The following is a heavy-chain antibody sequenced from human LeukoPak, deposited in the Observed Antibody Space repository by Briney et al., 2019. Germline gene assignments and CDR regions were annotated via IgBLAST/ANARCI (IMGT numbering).Heavy chain of an antibody. D-gene: IGHD2/OR15-2a*01. V-gene: IGHV7-4-1*02. J-gene: IGHJ4*02. CDR2: INTNTGNP. CDR1: GYTFTSYS. CDR3: AREILRLDY. Sequence: GASVKVSYKASGYTFTSYSMNWVRQAPGRGLEWMGWINTNTGNPTYAQGFTGRFVFSLDTSVSTAYLQISSLKAEDTAVYYCAREILRLDYWGQGTLVTVSS.